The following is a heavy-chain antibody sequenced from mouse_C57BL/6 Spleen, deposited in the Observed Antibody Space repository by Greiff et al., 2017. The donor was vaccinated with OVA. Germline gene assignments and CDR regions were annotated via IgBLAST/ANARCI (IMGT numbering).Heavy chain of an antibody. J-gene: IGHJ4*01. D-gene: IGHD3-1*01. CDR3: ARNREGDY. CDR2: ICRGGST. V-gene: IGHV2-2*01. Sequence: VQLLESGPGLVQPSQCLSITCTVSGFSLTSYGVHWVRQSPGKGLEWLGVICRGGSTDYNAAFISRLSISKDNSKSQVFFKMSSLQADDTAIYYCARNREGDYWGQGTSVTVSS. CDR1: GFSLTSYG.